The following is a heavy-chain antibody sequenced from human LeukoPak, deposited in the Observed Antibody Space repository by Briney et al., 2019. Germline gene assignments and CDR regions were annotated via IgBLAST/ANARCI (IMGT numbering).Heavy chain of an antibody. CDR3: AKAFLGVVTTTNFDY. V-gene: IGHV3-23*01. D-gene: IGHD3-3*01. Sequence: GGSLRLSCAASGFTFSNYAMTWVRQAPGKGLEWVSTISGSGGSTYYADSVKGRFTISRDNSNSTLSLQMNSLRADDTAVYYCAKAFLGVVTTTNFDYWGQGTLVTVSS. J-gene: IGHJ4*02. CDR2: ISGSGGST. CDR1: GFTFSNYA.